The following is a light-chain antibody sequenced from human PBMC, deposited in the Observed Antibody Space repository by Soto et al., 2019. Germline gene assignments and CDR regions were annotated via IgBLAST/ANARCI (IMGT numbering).Light chain of an antibody. CDR1: SSNIGNNY. V-gene: IGLV1-51*01. Sequence: QSALTQPPSVSAAPGQKVTISCSGSSSNIGNNYVSWYQQLPGTAPKLLIYDNNKRPSGIPDRFSGPKSGTSATLGITGLQTGDEADYYSGTWDSSLSAVVFGGGTKVTVL. J-gene: IGLJ2*01. CDR2: DNN. CDR3: GTWDSSLSAVV.